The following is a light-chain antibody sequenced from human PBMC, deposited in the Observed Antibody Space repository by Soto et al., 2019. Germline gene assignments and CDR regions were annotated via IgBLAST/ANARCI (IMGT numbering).Light chain of an antibody. CDR1: QSVSSSY. Sequence: EIVLTQSPGTRSLSPGERATLSCRASQSVSSSYLAWYQQKPGQAPRLLIYETSTRATGIPARFSGSGSGTDFTLTIFSLKTEDSAVYYCQQRGEWPPGATFGQGTRLEIK. J-gene: IGKJ5*01. V-gene: IGKV3D-20*02. CDR3: QQRGEWPPGAT. CDR2: ETS.